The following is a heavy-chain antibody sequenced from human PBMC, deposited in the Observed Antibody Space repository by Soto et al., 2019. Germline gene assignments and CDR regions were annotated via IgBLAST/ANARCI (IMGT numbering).Heavy chain of an antibody. CDR3: AWTYDGSGTNSGGDSFDI. J-gene: IGHJ3*02. V-gene: IGHV4-59*01. CDR1: GGSISSYY. Sequence: SETLSLTCRVSGGSISSYYWSWIRPPPGKGLEWIAYIYYSVTSYNPSLKSRVSISLDTSKNQFSLKLSSVTAADTAVYYCAWTYDGSGTNSGGDSFDIRGQGTMVT. CDR2: IYYSVT. D-gene: IGHD3-22*01.